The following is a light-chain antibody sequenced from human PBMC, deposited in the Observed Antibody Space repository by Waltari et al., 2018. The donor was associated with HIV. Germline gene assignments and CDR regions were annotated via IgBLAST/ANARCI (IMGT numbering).Light chain of an antibody. CDR2: KDS. J-gene: IGLJ3*02. Sequence: SYELTQPPSVSVSPGQTARITCSGDALPKKYAYWYQQKPGQAPVLVISKDSERPSGIPERVSGASSGTTGTVTISGVQAEDEADYYCQSADSSGTYPWVFGGGTKLTVL. CDR3: QSADSSGTYPWV. CDR1: ALPKKY. V-gene: IGLV3-25*03.